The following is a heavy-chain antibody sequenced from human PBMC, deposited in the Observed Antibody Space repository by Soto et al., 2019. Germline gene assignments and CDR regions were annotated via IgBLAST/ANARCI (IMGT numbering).Heavy chain of an antibody. CDR1: GFTLSSYG. J-gene: IGHJ4*02. V-gene: IGHV3-30*18. CDR3: AKDYYYDSSGWVD. Sequence: QVQLVETGGGVVQPGRSLRLSCAASGFTLSSYGMHWVRQAPGKGLEWVAVISNDGSNKYYADSVKGRFTISRDNSKNTLYLQMNILRAEDTAMYYCAKDYYYDSSGWVDWGQGTLVTVSS. D-gene: IGHD3-22*01. CDR2: ISNDGSNK.